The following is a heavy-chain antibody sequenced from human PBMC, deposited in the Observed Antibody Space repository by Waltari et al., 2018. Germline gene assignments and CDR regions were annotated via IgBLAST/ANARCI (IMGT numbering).Heavy chain of an antibody. D-gene: IGHD5-12*01. CDR2: RNQAGSEE. J-gene: IGHJ3*02. V-gene: IGHV3-7*01. CDR1: RFTFSNYW. CDR3: SRTGARWLQFAAFDI. Sequence: EVLLVESGGGLVQTGGSLRLSCAASRFTFSNYWMNWVRQAPGKGLGLVANRNQAGSEEYYVDSVKCRFTISRDNAKNSLYLEMKTLRAEDTAIYYCSRTGARWLQFAAFDIWGQGTMVTVSS.